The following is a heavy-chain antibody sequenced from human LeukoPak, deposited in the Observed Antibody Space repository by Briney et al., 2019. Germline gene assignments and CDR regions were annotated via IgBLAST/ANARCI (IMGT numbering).Heavy chain of an antibody. D-gene: IGHD1-26*01. CDR3: TTGAPRAYSGSYSNC. J-gene: IGHJ4*02. CDR2: IKSKTDGGTT. CDR1: GFTFSNAW. V-gene: IGHV3-15*01. Sequence: GGSLSLSCAASGFTFSNAWMSWVRQAPGKGLEWVGRIKSKTDGGTTDYAAPVKGRLTISRDDSQNTLYQQMNSLKTEDTAVYYCTTGAPRAYSGSYSNCWGQGTLVTVSS.